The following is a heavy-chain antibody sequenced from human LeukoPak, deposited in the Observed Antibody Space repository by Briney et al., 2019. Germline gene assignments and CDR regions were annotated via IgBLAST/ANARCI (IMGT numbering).Heavy chain of an antibody. Sequence: GGSLRLSCAASGFTFSTYPIHGVRQAPGKGREGVALVSYDGSNKSYADSVKGRFTISRDNAKKTMYLQINSLRAEDTAVYYCAPTVTHSGEDVWGQGTTVTVSS. D-gene: IGHD4-17*01. CDR1: GFTFSTYP. V-gene: IGHV3-30-3*01. J-gene: IGHJ6*02. CDR3: APTVTHSGEDV. CDR2: VSYDGSNK.